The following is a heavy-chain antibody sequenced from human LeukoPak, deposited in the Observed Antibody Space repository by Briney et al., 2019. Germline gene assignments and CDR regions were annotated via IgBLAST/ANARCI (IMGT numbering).Heavy chain of an antibody. D-gene: IGHD6-13*01. CDR2: IWYDGSNK. CDR1: GFTFSSYG. Sequence: PGGSLRLSCAASGFTFSSYGMHWVRQAPGKGLEWVAVIWYDGSNKYYADSAKGRFTISRDNSKNTLYLQMNSLRAEDTAVYYCARRFKRFGIAAAGSYLDVWGKGTTVTVSS. V-gene: IGHV3-33*01. J-gene: IGHJ6*03. CDR3: ARRFKRFGIAAAGSYLDV.